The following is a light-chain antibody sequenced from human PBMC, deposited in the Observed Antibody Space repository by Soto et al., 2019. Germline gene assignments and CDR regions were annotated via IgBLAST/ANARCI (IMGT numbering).Light chain of an antibody. Sequence: PSTLSSSVGDRVTITCRASQSISSWLAWYQQKPGKAPKLLIYDASSLESGVPSRFSGSGSGTEFTLTISSLQPDDFATYYCQQYYSYPWTFGQGTKVDNK. CDR1: QSISSW. CDR2: DAS. V-gene: IGKV1-5*01. CDR3: QQYYSYPWT. J-gene: IGKJ1*01.